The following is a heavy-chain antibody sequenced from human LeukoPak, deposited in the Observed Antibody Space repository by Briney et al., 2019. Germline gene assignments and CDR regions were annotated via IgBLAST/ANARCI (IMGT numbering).Heavy chain of an antibody. CDR3: ARVHSSGYYDAFDI. Sequence: PSETLSLTCAVSGGSISSSNWWSWVRQPPGKGLEWIGEIYHSGSTNYNPSLKSRVTISVDKSKNQFSLKLSSVTAADTAVYYCARVHSSGYYDAFDIWGQGTMVTVSS. CDR1: GGSISSSNW. D-gene: IGHD3-22*01. J-gene: IGHJ3*02. V-gene: IGHV4-4*02. CDR2: IYHSGST.